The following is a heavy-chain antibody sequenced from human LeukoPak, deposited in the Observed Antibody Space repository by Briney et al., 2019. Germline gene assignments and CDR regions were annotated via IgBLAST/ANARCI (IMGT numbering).Heavy chain of an antibody. CDR3: ARRGLRDDY. CDR2: IYHSGAT. J-gene: IGHJ4*02. Sequence: SETLSLTCAVSGDSVTSSNWWSWVRQPPGKGLEWIGEIYHSGATNYNPSLKSRVTISLDKSKDQLSLKLTSVTAADTAVYYCARRGLRDDYWGQGTLVTVSS. V-gene: IGHV4-4*02. CDR1: GDSVTSSNW.